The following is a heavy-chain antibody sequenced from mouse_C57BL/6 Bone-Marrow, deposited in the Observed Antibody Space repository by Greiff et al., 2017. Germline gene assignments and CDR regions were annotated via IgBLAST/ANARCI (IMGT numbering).Heavy chain of an antibody. CDR1: GYTFTSYG. V-gene: IGHV1-81*01. Sequence: VQLQQSGAELARPGASVQLSCKASGYTFTSYGISWVKQRTGQGLEWIGEIYPRSGNTYYNEKFKGKATLTADKSSSTAYMELRSLTSEDSAVYFCARSRQLRLRYFDVWGTGTTVTVSS. CDR2: IYPRSGNT. CDR3: ARSRQLRLRYFDV. D-gene: IGHD3-2*02. J-gene: IGHJ1*03.